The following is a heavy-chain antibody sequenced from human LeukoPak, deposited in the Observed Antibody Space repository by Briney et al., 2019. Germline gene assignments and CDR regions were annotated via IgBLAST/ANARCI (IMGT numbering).Heavy chain of an antibody. V-gene: IGHV3-23*01. CDR2: ISGSGGST. Sequence: GGSLRLSCAASGFNVSINSMSWVRQAPGKGLEWVSAISGSGGSTYYPDSVKGRFTISRDNSKNTLYLQMNSLRAEDTAVYYCAKDEGAAYCGGDCYSPAFDIWGQGTMVTVSS. CDR3: AKDEGAAYCGGDCYSPAFDI. D-gene: IGHD2-21*02. CDR1: GFNVSINS. J-gene: IGHJ3*02.